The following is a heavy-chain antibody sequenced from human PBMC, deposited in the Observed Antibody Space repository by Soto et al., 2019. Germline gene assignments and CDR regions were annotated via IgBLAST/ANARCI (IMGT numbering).Heavy chain of an antibody. CDR1: GFTFSNYW. V-gene: IGHV3-7*01. J-gene: IGHJ6*02. CDR2: IKQDGSEK. CDR3: ARIASAGRGWDV. Sequence: EVQLVESGGDLVQPGGSLRLSCADFGFTFSNYWMSWVRQAPVKGLEWVGNIKQDGSEKNYVDSVKGRFTISRDNAKNALYLQLNSLRAEDTAVYYCARIASAGRGWDVWGQGTTVVVSS. D-gene: IGHD6-13*01.